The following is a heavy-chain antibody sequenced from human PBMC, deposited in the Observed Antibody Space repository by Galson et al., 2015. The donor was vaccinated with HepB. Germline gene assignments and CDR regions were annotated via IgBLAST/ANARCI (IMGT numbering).Heavy chain of an antibody. CDR1: GFTFSSYG. V-gene: IGHV3-30*18. Sequence: SLRLSCAASGFTFSSYGMHWVRQAPGKGLEWVAVISYDGSNKYYADSVKGRFTISRDNSKNTLYLQMNSLRAEDTAVYYCAKDGRWRITMIVVELDYWGQGTLVTVSS. D-gene: IGHD3-22*01. CDR2: ISYDGSNK. CDR3: AKDGRWRITMIVVELDY. J-gene: IGHJ4*02.